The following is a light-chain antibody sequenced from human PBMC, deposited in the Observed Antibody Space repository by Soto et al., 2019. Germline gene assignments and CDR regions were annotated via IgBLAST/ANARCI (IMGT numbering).Light chain of an antibody. V-gene: IGLV6-57*04. CDR3: QSYDGSTFHVV. CDR1: SGSIASNY. J-gene: IGLJ2*01. CDR2: EDN. Sequence: NFMLTQPHSVSESPGKTVTISCTRSSGSIASNYVQWYQQRPGSAPTTVIYEDNQRPSGVPDRFSGSIDSSSNSASLTISGLKTEDEADYYYQSYDGSTFHVVFGGVTKLTVL.